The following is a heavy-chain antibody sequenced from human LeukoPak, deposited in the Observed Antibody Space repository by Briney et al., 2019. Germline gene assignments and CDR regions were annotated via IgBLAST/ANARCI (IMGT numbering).Heavy chain of an antibody. V-gene: IGHV3-23*01. CDR2: ISGSGGST. CDR1: GFTFSSYA. Sequence: GGSLRLSCAASGFTFSSYAMGWVRQAPGKGLEWVSAISGSGGSTYYADSVKGRFTISRDNSKNTLYLQMNSLRAEDTAVYYCAKVRPGYCSSTSCSHYFDYWGQGTLVTVSS. J-gene: IGHJ4*02. CDR3: AKVRPGYCSSTSCSHYFDY. D-gene: IGHD2-2*01.